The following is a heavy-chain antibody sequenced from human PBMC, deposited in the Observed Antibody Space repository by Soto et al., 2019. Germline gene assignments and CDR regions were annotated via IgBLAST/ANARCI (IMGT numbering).Heavy chain of an antibody. J-gene: IGHJ5*02. CDR2: IYYSGST. Sequence: SETLSLTCTVSGGSISSGGYYWSWIRQHPGKGLEWIGYIYYSGSTYYNPSLKSRVTISVDTSKNQFSLKLSSVTAADTAVYYCARGTGTTSWWFDPWGQGTLVTVSS. V-gene: IGHV4-31*03. CDR1: GGSISSGGYY. D-gene: IGHD1-7*01. CDR3: ARGTGTTSWWFDP.